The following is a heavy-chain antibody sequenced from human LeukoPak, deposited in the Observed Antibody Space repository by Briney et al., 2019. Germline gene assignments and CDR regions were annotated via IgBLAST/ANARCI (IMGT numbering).Heavy chain of an antibody. CDR2: IRYDGSNK. D-gene: IGHD3-3*01. CDR3: AKESSYDFWSGDPNWFDP. CDR1: GFTFSSYG. Sequence: QPGGSLRLSCAASGFTFSSYGMHWVRQAPGKGLGWVAFIRYDGSNKYYADSVKGRFTISRDNSKNTLYLQMNSLRAEDTAVYYCAKESSYDFWSGDPNWFDPWGQGTLVTVSS. V-gene: IGHV3-30*02. J-gene: IGHJ5*02.